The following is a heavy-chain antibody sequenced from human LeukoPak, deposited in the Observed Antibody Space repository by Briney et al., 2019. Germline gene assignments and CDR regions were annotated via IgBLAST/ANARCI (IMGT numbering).Heavy chain of an antibody. CDR3: ARDHRYAFDN. D-gene: IGHD5-12*01. CDR1: GFNFIDYS. Sequence: GGSLRLSCAASGFNFIDYSMNWVRQAPGKGLEWISYIGISSGNTKYADSVKGRFTISRDKARNSLYLQMNSLRVEDTAVYYCARDHRYAFDNWGRGTLVTVSS. V-gene: IGHV3-48*01. CDR2: IGISSGNT. J-gene: IGHJ4*01.